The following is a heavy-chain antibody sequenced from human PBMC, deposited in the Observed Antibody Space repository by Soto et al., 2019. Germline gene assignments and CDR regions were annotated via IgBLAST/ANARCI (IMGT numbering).Heavy chain of an antibody. J-gene: IGHJ4*02. CDR3: AKEGGLSGSYYISSSYYFDY. CDR1: GFTFSSYG. CDR2: ISYDGSNT. V-gene: IGHV3-30*18. Sequence: QVQLVESGGGVVQPGRSLRLSCAASGFTFSSYGMHWVRQAPGKGLEWVAIISYDGSNTYYTDSVKGRFTISRDNSKNTLYVKMNSLRAEDTSVYYCAKEGGLSGSYYISSSYYFDYWCQGTLVTVSS. D-gene: IGHD1-26*01.